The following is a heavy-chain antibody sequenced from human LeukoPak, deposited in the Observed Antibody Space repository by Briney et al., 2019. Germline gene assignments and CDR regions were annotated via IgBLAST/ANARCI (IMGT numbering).Heavy chain of an antibody. Sequence: GGSLRLSCAASGFTFSSYAMSWVRQAPGKGLEWVSAISGSGGSTYYADSVKGRFTISRDNSKNTLYLQMNSLRAEDTAVYYCAKDWRHIVVVYSPGYFDYWGQGTLVTVSS. CDR1: GFTFSSYA. D-gene: IGHD2-21*01. J-gene: IGHJ4*02. V-gene: IGHV3-23*01. CDR3: AKDWRHIVVVYSPGYFDY. CDR2: ISGSGGST.